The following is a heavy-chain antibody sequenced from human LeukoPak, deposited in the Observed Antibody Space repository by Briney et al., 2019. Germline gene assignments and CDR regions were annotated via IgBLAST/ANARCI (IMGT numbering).Heavy chain of an antibody. D-gene: IGHD6-13*01. Sequence: ASVKVSCKASGYTFTSYDINWVRQATGQGLEWMGWMNPNSGNTGYAQKFQGRVTITRNTSISTAYMELSSLRSEDTAVYYCARVSKYSSSLPCYMDVWGKGTTVTVSS. CDR2: MNPNSGNT. J-gene: IGHJ6*03. CDR1: GYTFTSYD. V-gene: IGHV1-8*03. CDR3: ARVSKYSSSLPCYMDV.